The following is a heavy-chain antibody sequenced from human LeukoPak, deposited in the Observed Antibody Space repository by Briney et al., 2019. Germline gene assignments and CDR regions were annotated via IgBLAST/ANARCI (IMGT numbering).Heavy chain of an antibody. CDR2: ISYSGST. CDR1: GGSISSSIHY. Sequence: PSEILSLTCTVSGGSISSSIHYWGWIRQPPGKGLEWIGSISYSGSTYYNPSLKSRVTVSVDTSKNQFSLKLSSVTAADTAVYYSTSGSVVVAAMVRYWGQGTLVTVSS. D-gene: IGHD2-15*01. CDR3: TSGSVVVAAMVRY. V-gene: IGHV4-39*01. J-gene: IGHJ4*02.